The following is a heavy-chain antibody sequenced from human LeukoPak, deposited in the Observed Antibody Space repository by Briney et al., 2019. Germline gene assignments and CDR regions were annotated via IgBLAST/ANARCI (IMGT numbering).Heavy chain of an antibody. J-gene: IGHJ6*02. CDR3: AREMGVVTAHGIDV. CDR1: GGSISSISTNNYH. Sequence: SETLSLTCIVSGGSISSISTNNYHWVWLRQPTATGLEWIGSIYYSGSTYYNPSLKSRVTISVDTSKNQFSLKLSSVTAADTALYYCAREMGVVTAHGIDVWGQGTTVTVSS. D-gene: IGHD4-23*01. V-gene: IGHV4-39*02. CDR2: IYYSGST.